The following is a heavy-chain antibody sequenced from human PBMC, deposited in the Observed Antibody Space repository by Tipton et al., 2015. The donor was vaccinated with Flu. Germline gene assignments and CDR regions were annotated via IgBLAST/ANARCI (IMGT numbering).Heavy chain of an antibody. CDR2: IYSGGST. J-gene: IGHJ4*02. V-gene: IGHV3-53*01. D-gene: IGHD2-15*01. CDR1: NYSISSAYY. Sequence: LSLTCAVSNYSISSAYYWGWIRQPPGKGLEWVSVIYSGGSTYYADSVKGRFTISRDNSKNTLYLQMNSLRAEDTAVYYCARVSGGGYYFDYWGQGTLVTVSS. CDR3: ARVSGGGYYFDY.